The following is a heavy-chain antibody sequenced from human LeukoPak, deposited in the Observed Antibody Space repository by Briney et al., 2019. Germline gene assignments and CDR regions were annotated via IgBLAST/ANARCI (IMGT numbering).Heavy chain of an antibody. CDR3: ARVFSRGVSGDY. J-gene: IGHJ4*02. CDR1: GYTFTSYD. Sequence: GASVKVSCTASGYTFTSYDIKWVRRATGQGLEWRGWMNPNSDNTGYAHKLQGRGTMTRNTPISTAYMELSSLRSEDTAVYYCARVFSRGVSGDYWGQGTLVTVSS. D-gene: IGHD3-10*01. CDR2: MNPNSDNT. V-gene: IGHV1-8*01.